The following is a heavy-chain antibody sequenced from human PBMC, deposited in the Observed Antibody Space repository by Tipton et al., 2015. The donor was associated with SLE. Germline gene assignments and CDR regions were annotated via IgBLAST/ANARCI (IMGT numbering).Heavy chain of an antibody. J-gene: IGHJ5*02. D-gene: IGHD6-6*01. Sequence: TLSLTCAVYGGSFSGYYWSWIRQPPGKGLEWIGEINHSGSTNYNPSLKSRVTISVDTSKNQFSLKLSSVTAADTAVYYCAGGAGGSSSSAGYWFDPWGQGTLVTVSS. V-gene: IGHV4-34*01. CDR3: AGGAGGSSSSAGYWFDP. CDR2: INHSGST. CDR1: GGSFSGYY.